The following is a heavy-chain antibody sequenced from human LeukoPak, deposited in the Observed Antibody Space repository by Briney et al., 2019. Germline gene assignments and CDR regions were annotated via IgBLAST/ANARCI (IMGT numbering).Heavy chain of an antibody. D-gene: IGHD3-10*01. CDR3: ARGHPYYYGSGSYFKMDV. V-gene: IGHV3-21*01. CDR2: ISSSSSYI. J-gene: IGHJ6*04. CDR1: GFTFFSYT. Sequence: KPGGSLRLSCAASGFTFFSYTMNWVRQAPGEGLEWVSSISSSSSYIYYADSVKGRFTISRDNAKNSLYLQMNSLRAEDTAVYYCARGHPYYYGSGSYFKMDVWGKGTTVTVSS.